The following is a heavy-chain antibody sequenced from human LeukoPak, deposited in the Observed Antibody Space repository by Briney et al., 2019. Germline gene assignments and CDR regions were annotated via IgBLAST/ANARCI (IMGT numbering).Heavy chain of an antibody. CDR1: GGSISSGSYY. Sequence: SETLSLTCSVSGGSISSGSYYWSWIRQPAGKGLEWIGRIYTSGSTNYNPSLKSRVTISVDTSKNQFSLKLSSVTAADTAVYYCARGHLSYDSITSPAFDIWGQGTMVTISS. J-gene: IGHJ3*02. CDR2: IYTSGST. D-gene: IGHD3-22*01. CDR3: ARGHLSYDSITSPAFDI. V-gene: IGHV4-61*02.